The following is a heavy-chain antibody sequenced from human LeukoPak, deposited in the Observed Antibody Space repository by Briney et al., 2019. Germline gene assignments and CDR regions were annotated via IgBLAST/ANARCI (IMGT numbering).Heavy chain of an antibody. CDR1: GFTVSSNY. CDR2: VYDDGST. D-gene: IGHD3-22*01. Sequence: PGGSLRLSRAASGFTVSSNYMSWVRQAPGKGLEWVSVVYDDGSTYYADSVKGRFAISRDNSKNTLYLQMNSLRTEDTAVYYCARDRRYYYDSSGSDAFDIWGQGTMVTVSS. J-gene: IGHJ3*02. V-gene: IGHV3-66*02. CDR3: ARDRRYYYDSSGSDAFDI.